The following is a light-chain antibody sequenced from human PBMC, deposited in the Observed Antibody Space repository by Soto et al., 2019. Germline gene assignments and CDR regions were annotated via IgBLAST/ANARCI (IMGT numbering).Light chain of an antibody. CDR3: AAWDDSLNGQI. CDR1: SSNIGNNT. J-gene: IGLJ1*01. Sequence: QSVLTQPPSASGTPGQRAAISCSGSSSNIGNNTVNWYQQFPGTAPKLLIHSNNQRPSGVPDRFSGSKSGTSASLAISGLQSEDEPDYYCAAWDDSLNGQIFGTGTKVTVL. CDR2: SNN. V-gene: IGLV1-44*01.